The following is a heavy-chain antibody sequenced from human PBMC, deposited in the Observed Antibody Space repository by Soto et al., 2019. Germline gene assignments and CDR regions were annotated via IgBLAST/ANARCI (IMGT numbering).Heavy chain of an antibody. CDR1: GFSLSDYA. D-gene: IGHD6-13*01. J-gene: IGHJ3*02. CDR3: AKDSTVAAAAESAFDI. Sequence: PGGSLRLSCGASGFSLSDYAVNWVRQAPGKGLEWVSFISSDSRTIYYADSVEGRFTVSRDNARNSVSLQMDSLRDEDTAVYYCAKDSTVAAAAESAFDIWGQGTMVTVSS. CDR2: ISSDSRTI. V-gene: IGHV3-48*02.